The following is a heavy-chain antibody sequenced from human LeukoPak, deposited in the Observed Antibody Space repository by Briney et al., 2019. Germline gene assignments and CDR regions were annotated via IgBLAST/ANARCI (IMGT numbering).Heavy chain of an antibody. CDR1: GYTFTSYD. D-gene: IGHD3-22*01. Sequence: ASVKVSCKASGYTFTSYDINWVRQATGQGLEWMGIINPSGGSTSYAQKFQGRVTMTRDTSTSTVYMELSSLRSENTAVYYCARETIVVVPSFDYWGQGTLVTVSS. V-gene: IGHV1-46*01. J-gene: IGHJ4*02. CDR3: ARETIVVVPSFDY. CDR2: INPSGGST.